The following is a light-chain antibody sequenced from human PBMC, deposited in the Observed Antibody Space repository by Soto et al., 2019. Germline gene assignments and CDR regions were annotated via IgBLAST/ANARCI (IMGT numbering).Light chain of an antibody. CDR2: LAS. V-gene: IGKV3D-15*01. CDR1: QSVINN. CDR3: QQYGSSGT. J-gene: IGKJ1*01. Sequence: EIVMTQSPATLSVSPGDRATLSCRASQSVINNLAWYQQKPGQAPRLLVYLASTRATGIPARFSGSGSGTEFTLTISSLQSEDFAIYYCQQYGSSGTFGQGTKVDIK.